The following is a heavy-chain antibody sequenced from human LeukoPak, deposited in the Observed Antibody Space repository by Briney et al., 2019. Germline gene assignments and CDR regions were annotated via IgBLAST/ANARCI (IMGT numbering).Heavy chain of an antibody. D-gene: IGHD5-18*01. J-gene: IGHJ4*02. CDR3: ASSRGYNYGPPDY. V-gene: IGHV4-39*01. CDR2: IYYSGST. CDR1: GGSISSSSYY. Sequence: SETLSLTCTVSGGSISSSSYYWGWIRQPPGKGVEWIGSIYYSGSTYYNPSLKSRVTISVDTSKDQFSLKLSSVIAADTAVYYCASSRGYNYGPPDYWGQGTLVTVSS.